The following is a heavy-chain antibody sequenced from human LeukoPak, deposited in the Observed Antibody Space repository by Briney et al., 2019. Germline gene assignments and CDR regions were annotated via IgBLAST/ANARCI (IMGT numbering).Heavy chain of an antibody. V-gene: IGHV1-2*02. CDR1: GYTFTGYY. CDR3: ARDNTPIMITFGGVIVHDY. J-gene: IGHJ4*02. D-gene: IGHD3-16*02. Sequence: ASVKVSCKASGYTFTGYYMHWVRQAPGQGLEWMGWINPNSGGTNYAQKLQGRVTMTTDTSTSTAYMELRSLRSDDTAVYYCARDNTPIMITFGGVIVHDYWGQGTLVTVSS. CDR2: INPNSGGT.